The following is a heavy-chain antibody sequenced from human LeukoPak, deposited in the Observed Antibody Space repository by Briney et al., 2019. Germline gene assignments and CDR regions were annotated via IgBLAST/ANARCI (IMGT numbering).Heavy chain of an antibody. CDR3: ARGGRHTGTFGY. D-gene: IGHD1-1*01. CDR1: GGSVSSGISY. CDR2: ISDSGGS. J-gene: IGHJ4*02. V-gene: IGHV4-61*01. Sequence: TETLTLTCSVSGGSVSSGISYWSWIRQPPGEGLEWIAYISDSGGSDSDPSLQGRVTISLDTTQNQFSLRLTSVTAADTAVYYCARGGRHTGTFGYWGQGTLV.